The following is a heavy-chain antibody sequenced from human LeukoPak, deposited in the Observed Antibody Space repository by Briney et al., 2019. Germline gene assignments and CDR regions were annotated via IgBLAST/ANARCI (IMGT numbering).Heavy chain of an antibody. Sequence: GGSLRLSCAASGFTFSSYGMHWVRQAPGKGLEWVAVISYDGSNKYYADSVKGRFTISRDNSKNTLYLQMNSLRAEDTAVYYCAKDGIYGSGSYPYYYYGMDVWGQGTTVTVSS. D-gene: IGHD3-10*01. V-gene: IGHV3-30*18. CDR1: GFTFSSYG. CDR2: ISYDGSNK. CDR3: AKDGIYGSGSYPYYYYGMDV. J-gene: IGHJ6*02.